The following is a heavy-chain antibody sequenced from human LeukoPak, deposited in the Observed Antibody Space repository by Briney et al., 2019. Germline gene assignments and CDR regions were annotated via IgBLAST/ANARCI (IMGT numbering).Heavy chain of an antibody. CDR1: GFTFSTYS. V-gene: IGHV3-21*01. CDR2: ISRSSDYI. J-gene: IGHJ3*02. CDR3: ARESSASRYRGAFDI. D-gene: IGHD6-19*01. Sequence: GGSPRLSCAASGFTFSTYSMSWVRQAPGKGLEWVSSISRSSDYIYSADSVKGRFPISRDNAKHSLYLQMNSPRADDTAVYYCARESSASRYRGAFDIWGQGTLVTVPS.